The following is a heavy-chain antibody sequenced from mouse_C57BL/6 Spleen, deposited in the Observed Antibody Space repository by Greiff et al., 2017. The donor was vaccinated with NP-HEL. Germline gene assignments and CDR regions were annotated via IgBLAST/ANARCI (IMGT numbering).Heavy chain of an antibody. V-gene: IGHV5-17*01. CDR2: ISSGSSTL. CDR1: GFTFSDYG. D-gene: IGHD1-1*01. CDR3: ASCYYGSSFDY. Sequence: EVKLVESGGGLVKPGGSLKLSCAASGFTFSDYGMHWVRQAPEKGLEWVAYISSGSSTLYYADTVKGRFTISRDNAKNTLFLQMTSLRSEDTAMYYCASCYYGSSFDYWGQGTTLTVSS. J-gene: IGHJ2*01.